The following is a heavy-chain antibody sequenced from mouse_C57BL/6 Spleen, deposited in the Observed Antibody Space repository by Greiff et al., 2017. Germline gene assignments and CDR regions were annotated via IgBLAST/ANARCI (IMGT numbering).Heavy chain of an antibody. D-gene: IGHD6-1*01. CDR2: INPSNGGT. J-gene: IGHJ2*01. CDR1: GYNITSYC. V-gene: IGHV1-53*01. CDR3: ARAWGRGPLDY. Sequence: VQLQQPGTELVKPGASVKLSCKASGYNITSYCMHWVKQRPGQGLEWIGSINPSNGGTNYNEKFKSKATLTVDKSSNTAYMQLSRLTSEDSAVYSFARAWGRGPLDYWGQGTTLTVSS.